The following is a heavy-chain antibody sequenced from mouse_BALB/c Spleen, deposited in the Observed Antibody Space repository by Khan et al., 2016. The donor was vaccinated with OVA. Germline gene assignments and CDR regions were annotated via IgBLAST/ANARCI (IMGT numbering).Heavy chain of an antibody. J-gene: IGHJ4*01. Sequence: QIQLVQSGPELKKPGETVKISCKASGYTFTNYGMNWVKQSPGKALKWMGWINTYTGEPTYADDFKGRFAFSLETSASTAYLQINNLKNEDTAIYVCARPPYFSYTLDYWGQGTSVTVSS. CDR3: ARPPYFSYTLDY. CDR2: INTYTGEP. V-gene: IGHV9-3-1*01. CDR1: GYTFTNYG. D-gene: IGHD2-10*01.